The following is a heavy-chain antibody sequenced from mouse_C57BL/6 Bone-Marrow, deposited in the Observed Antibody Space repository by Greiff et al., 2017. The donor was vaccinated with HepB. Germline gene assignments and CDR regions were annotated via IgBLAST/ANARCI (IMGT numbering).Heavy chain of an antibody. D-gene: IGHD1-1*01. Sequence: VQLQQSGAELVRPGASVKLSCTASGFNIKDYYMHWVKQRPEQGLEWIGRIDPEDGDTEYAPKFQGKATMTADTSSNTAYLQLSSLTSEDTAVYYGTKRYYGSRLWYVDVWGTGTTVTVSS. CDR3: TKRYYGSRLWYVDV. V-gene: IGHV14-1*01. J-gene: IGHJ1*03. CDR1: GFNIKDYY. CDR2: IDPEDGDT.